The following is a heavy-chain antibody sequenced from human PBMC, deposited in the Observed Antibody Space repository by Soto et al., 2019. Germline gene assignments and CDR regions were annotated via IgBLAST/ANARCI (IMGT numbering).Heavy chain of an antibody. D-gene: IGHD4-17*01. J-gene: IGHJ3*02. CDR3: ASLSNGDYNAFDI. CDR2: IIPILGIA. V-gene: IGHV1-69*02. CDR1: GGTFSSYT. Sequence: QVQLVQSGAEVKKPGSSVKVSCKASGGTFSSYTISWVRQAPGQGLEWMGRIIPILGIANYAQKFQGRVTITADKSTSPAYMELSSLRSEDTAVYYCASLSNGDYNAFDIWGQGTMVTVSS.